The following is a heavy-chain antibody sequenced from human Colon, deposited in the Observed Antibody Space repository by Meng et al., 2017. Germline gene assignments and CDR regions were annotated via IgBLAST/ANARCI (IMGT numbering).Heavy chain of an antibody. CDR2: IKRKGENYAT. CDR3: TKYRGSWNGFEI. CDR1: GFTFSDST. Sequence: GESLKISCAASGFTFSDSTMHWVRQASGKGLEWVGRIKRKGENYATAYAASVKGRVTISRDDSKNTAYLQMNSLKTEDTAVYYCTKYRGSWNGFEIWGQGTMVTVSS. V-gene: IGHV3-73*01. D-gene: IGHD6-13*01. J-gene: IGHJ3*02.